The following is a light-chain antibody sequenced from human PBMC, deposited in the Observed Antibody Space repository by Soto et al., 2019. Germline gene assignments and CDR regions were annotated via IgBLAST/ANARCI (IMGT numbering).Light chain of an antibody. J-gene: IGKJ1*01. CDR2: DAS. V-gene: IGKV1-5*01. CDR3: QQDNSYWT. Sequence: DIQMTQSPSTLSASVGDRVTITCRASQSISSWLAWYQQKPGKAPKLLIYDASSLESGVPSRFSGSVSGTEFTLTISSLQPDDFATYYCQQDNSYWTVGQGTKVDIK. CDR1: QSISSW.